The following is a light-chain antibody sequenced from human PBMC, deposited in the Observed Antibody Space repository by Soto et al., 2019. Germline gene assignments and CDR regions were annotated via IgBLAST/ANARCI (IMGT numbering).Light chain of an antibody. CDR2: EAS. CDR1: SSDVGSHNL. J-gene: IGLJ1*01. V-gene: IGLV2-23*01. CDR3: CSNDAGSTYV. Sequence: QSVLTQPASVSGSPGQSITISCTGTSSDVGSHNLVSWYQQFPGKAPKLIIFEASKRPSGVSNRFSGSKSGSTASLTISGLQAEDEADYYCCSNDAGSTYVFGSGTKVTVL.